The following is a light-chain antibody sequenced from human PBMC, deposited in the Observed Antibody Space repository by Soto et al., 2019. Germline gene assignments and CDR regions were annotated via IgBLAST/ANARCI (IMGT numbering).Light chain of an antibody. J-gene: IGKJ1*01. CDR2: GAS. V-gene: IGKV1-5*01. Sequence: QMTQSPSTLTASVGDRVTITCRASQSISTWLAWYQQKPGKAPSLLIYGASSLKSGVPSRFSGSGSGTEFTLTISSLQPDDFATYYCQQYRSYSFGQGTKVDI. CDR3: QQYRSYS. CDR1: QSISTW.